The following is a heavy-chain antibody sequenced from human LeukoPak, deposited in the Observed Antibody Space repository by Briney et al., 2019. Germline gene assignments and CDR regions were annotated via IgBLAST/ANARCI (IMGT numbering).Heavy chain of an antibody. J-gene: IGHJ5*02. CDR2: INPSGGST. Sequence: ASVKVSCKSSGYTFTSYYMHWVRQAPGQGLEWMGIINPSGGSTSYAQKFQGRVTMTRDTSTSTVYMELSSLRSEDTAVYYCARDAQQLVRVNWFDPWGQGTLVTVSS. CDR1: GYTFTSYY. CDR3: ARDAQQLVRVNWFDP. D-gene: IGHD6-13*01. V-gene: IGHV1-46*01.